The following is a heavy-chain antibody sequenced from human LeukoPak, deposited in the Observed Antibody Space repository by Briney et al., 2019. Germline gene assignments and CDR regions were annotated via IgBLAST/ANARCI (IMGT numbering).Heavy chain of an antibody. J-gene: IGHJ3*02. V-gene: IGHV3-48*03. Sequence: PGGSLRLSCAASGFTFSSYEMNWVRQAPGKGLEWVSYIGSSGSTVYYADSVKGRFTISRDNAKNSLYLQMNSLRDEDTAIYYCARDTLEYSNSPDAFDIWGQGTMVTVSS. CDR1: GFTFSSYE. CDR2: IGSSGSTV. CDR3: ARDTLEYSNSPDAFDI. D-gene: IGHD4-11*01.